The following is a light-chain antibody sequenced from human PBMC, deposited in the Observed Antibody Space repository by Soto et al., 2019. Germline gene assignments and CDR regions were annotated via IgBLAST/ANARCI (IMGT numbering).Light chain of an antibody. CDR2: GAS. CDR1: QGISKY. V-gene: IGKV1-27*01. Sequence: DIQMTQSPSSLSPSVGDRVTITCLASQGISKYLAWFQQIPGKVPNLLLYGASTFQSGFPYRFSGSGSGTDFTLTISSLEPEYVATYYCQKYSSAPLTFGGGNKVEIK. J-gene: IGKJ4*02. CDR3: QKYSSAPLT.